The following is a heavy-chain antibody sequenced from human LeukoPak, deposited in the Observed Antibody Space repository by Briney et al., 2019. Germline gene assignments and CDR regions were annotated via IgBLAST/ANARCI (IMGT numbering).Heavy chain of an antibody. D-gene: IGHD6-19*01. CDR1: GYTFTSYG. V-gene: IGHV1-18*01. J-gene: IGHJ2*01. CDR2: ISAYDGNT. Sequence: ASVKVSCKASGYTFTSYGISWVRQAPGQRLEWMGWISAYDGNTNYAQKLQGRVTMTTDTSTSTAYMELRSLRSDDTAVYYCARDRGQWLADWYFDLWGRGTLVTVSS. CDR3: ARDRGQWLADWYFDL.